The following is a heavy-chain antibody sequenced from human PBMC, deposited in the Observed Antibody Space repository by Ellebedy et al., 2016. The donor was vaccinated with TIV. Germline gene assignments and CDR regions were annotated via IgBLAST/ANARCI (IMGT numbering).Heavy chain of an antibody. J-gene: IGHJ4*02. CDR3: SRDHLYGDYDY. Sequence: PGGSLRLSCAASGFTFSTYSMNWVRQAPGKGLEWVSSISSSGSYIYYSDSVKGRFTISRDNAKNSLFLQMNSLGAEDTAVYYWSRDHLYGDYDYWGQGALVTVSS. CDR2: ISSSGSYI. D-gene: IGHD4-17*01. V-gene: IGHV3-21*01. CDR1: GFTFSTYS.